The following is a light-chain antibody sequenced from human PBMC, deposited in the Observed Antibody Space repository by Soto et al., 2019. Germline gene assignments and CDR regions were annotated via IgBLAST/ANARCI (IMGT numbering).Light chain of an antibody. V-gene: IGKV1-33*01. CDR3: QHCDYLPI. CDR2: DAS. J-gene: IGKJ3*01. Sequence: DIQMTQSPSSLSASVGDRVTITCQASQDITSYLNWYQHKPGKAPKLLIYDASILEAGVPPRFSGSGSGTDFTLTISSLQPEYVATYYCQHCDYLPIFGPGTTVEFK. CDR1: QDITSY.